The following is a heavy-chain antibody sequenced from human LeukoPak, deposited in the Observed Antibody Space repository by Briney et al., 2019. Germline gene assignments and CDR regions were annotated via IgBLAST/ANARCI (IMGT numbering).Heavy chain of an antibody. CDR1: GGTFSSYA. CDR3: VLNSRMVRDDAFDI. CDR2: IIPIFCTA. Sequence: SSVKVSCKASGGTFSSYAISWVRQAPGHGREWMGVIIPIFCTAKYAQKFQARVTITADESTSTASMELSSLTSEATAVYYCVLNSRMVRDDAFDIWGQGTMVTVSS. V-gene: IGHV1-69*01. J-gene: IGHJ3*02. D-gene: IGHD3-10*01.